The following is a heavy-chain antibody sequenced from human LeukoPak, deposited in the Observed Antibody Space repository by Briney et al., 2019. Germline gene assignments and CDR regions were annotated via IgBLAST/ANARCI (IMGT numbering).Heavy chain of an antibody. CDR3: AIIAMVFDY. CDR1: GFTFSSYA. CDR2: IRGGGAGT. J-gene: IGHJ4*02. Sequence: GGSLRLSCAASGFTFSSYAMNWVRQAPGKGLEWVSFIRGGGAGTRYADPVKGRFTISRDNSKNTLYLQMNSLRAEDTAVYYCAIIAMVFDYWGQGTLVTVSS. D-gene: IGHD5-18*01. V-gene: IGHV3-23*01.